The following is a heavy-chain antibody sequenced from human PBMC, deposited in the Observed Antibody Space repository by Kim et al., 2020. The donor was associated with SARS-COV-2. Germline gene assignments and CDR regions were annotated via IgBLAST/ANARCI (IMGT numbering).Heavy chain of an antibody. CDR2: FYGSSDSK. Sequence: GGSLRLSCVGSGFTFSSYAMNWVRQAPGKGLEWVSVFYGSSDSKYYADSVKGRFTISRDNSKNTLYLQMNNLRAEDTAVYYCAKDLTVAGWGYFDYWGQGTLVTVSS. CDR3: AKDLTVAGWGYFDY. V-gene: IGHV3-23*03. CDR1: GFTFSSYA. D-gene: IGHD6-19*01. J-gene: IGHJ4*02.